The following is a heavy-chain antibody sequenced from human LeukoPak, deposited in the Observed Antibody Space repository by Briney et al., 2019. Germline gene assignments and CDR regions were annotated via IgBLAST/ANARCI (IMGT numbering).Heavy chain of an antibody. CDR1: GASFSSSPYY. Sequence: SETLSLTCSVSGASFSSSPYYWRWIRQPPGKGLEWLGSFYYGGTTYYNPSLKSRIPIPVDKSENQFALKLSSVTDADTAVYYCARQGEHSGTYYYMDVWGKGTTVTVSS. CDR2: FYYGGTT. D-gene: IGHD1-26*01. V-gene: IGHV4-39*01. J-gene: IGHJ6*03. CDR3: ARQGEHSGTYYYMDV.